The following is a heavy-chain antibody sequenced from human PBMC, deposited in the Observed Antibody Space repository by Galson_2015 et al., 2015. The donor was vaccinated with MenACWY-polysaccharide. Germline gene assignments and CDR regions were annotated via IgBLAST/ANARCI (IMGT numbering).Heavy chain of an antibody. CDR1: GFTFSSYG. V-gene: IGHV3-30*02. J-gene: IGHJ4*02. D-gene: IGHD6-13*01. CDR3: AKDWDGSSWYYFDY. Sequence: SLRLSCAASGFTFSSYGMHWVRQAPGKGLEWVAFIRYDGSNKYYGDSVKGRFTISRDNSKNTLYLQMNSLRAEDTAVYYCAKDWDGSSWYYFDYWGQGTLVTVSS. CDR2: IRYDGSNK.